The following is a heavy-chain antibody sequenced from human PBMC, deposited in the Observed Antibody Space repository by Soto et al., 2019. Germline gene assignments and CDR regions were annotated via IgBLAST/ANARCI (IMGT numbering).Heavy chain of an antibody. D-gene: IGHD3-16*01. Sequence: ASVKVSCKALGYTFTRYGISWVRQAPGQGLEWMGWISAYNGNTNYAQKLQGRVTMTTDTSTSTAYMELRSLRSDDTAVYYCASGDDSVLRPPPSFDYWGQGTLVTVSS. J-gene: IGHJ4*02. V-gene: IGHV1-18*04. CDR1: GYTFTRYG. CDR3: ASGDDSVLRPPPSFDY. CDR2: ISAYNGNT.